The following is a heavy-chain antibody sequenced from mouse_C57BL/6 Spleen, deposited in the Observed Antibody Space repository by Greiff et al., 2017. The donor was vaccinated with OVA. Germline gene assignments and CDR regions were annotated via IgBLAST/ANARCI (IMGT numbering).Heavy chain of an antibody. CDR2: IDPSDSYT. J-gene: IGHJ4*01. V-gene: IGHV1-69*01. CDR3: ASDSSGSYYAMDY. CDR1: GYTFTSYW. Sequence: VQLQQSGAELVMPGASVKLSCKASGYTFTSYWMHWVKQRPGQGLEWIGEIDPSDSYTNYNQKFKGKSTLTVDKSSSTAYMQLSSLTSEDSAVYYCASDSSGSYYAMDYWGQGTSVTVSS. D-gene: IGHD3-2*02.